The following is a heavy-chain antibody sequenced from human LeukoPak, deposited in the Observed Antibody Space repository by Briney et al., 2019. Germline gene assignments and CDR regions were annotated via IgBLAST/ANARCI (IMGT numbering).Heavy chain of an antibody. CDR3: ARDRAGYFDY. Sequence: GGSLRLSCAASGFTFSSYAMHWVRQAPGKGLEWVAVISYDGSNKYYADSVKGRFTISRDNSKHTLYLQMNSLRAEDTAVYYCARDRAGYFDYWGQGTLVTVSS. J-gene: IGHJ4*02. CDR2: ISYDGSNK. CDR1: GFTFSSYA. V-gene: IGHV3-30*04.